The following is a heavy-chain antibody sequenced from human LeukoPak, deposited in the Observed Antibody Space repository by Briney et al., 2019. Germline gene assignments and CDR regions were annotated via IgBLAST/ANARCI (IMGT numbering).Heavy chain of an antibody. CDR2: IKKDGSEN. D-gene: IGHD3-10*01. V-gene: IGHV3-7*01. CDR1: GFTFSSYW. Sequence: PGGSLRLSCAASGFTFSSYWMSWVRQAPGKGLEWVANIKKDGSENYYVDSVKGRFTISRDNAKNSLYLQMNSLRAEDTAVYYCEGSGSYFDYWGQGTLVTVSS. CDR3: EGSGSYFDY. J-gene: IGHJ4*02.